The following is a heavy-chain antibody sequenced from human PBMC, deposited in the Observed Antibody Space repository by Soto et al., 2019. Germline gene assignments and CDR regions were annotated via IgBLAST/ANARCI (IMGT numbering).Heavy chain of an antibody. CDR1: GGSISSYY. Sequence: SETLSLTCAVSGGSISSYYWSWIRQPPGKGLEWIGYIYYSGSTNYNPSLKSRVTISVDTSKNQFSLKLTSVTAADTAVYYCARHRGSGSYYRSRFDPWGQGTLVTVSS. V-gene: IGHV4-59*01. J-gene: IGHJ5*02. D-gene: IGHD3-10*01. CDR3: ARHRGSGSYYRSRFDP. CDR2: IYYSGST.